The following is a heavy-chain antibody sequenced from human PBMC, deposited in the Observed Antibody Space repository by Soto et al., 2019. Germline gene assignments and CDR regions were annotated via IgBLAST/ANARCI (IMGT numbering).Heavy chain of an antibody. V-gene: IGHV3-7*05. Sequence: APGKGLEWVANIKQDGSEKYYVDSVKGRFTISRDNSKNTLYLQMNSLRAEDTAVYYCAKDKYDYVWGRADAFDLWGQGTMVTVSS. J-gene: IGHJ3*01. D-gene: IGHD3-16*01. CDR2: IKQDGSEK. CDR3: AKDKYDYVWGRADAFDL.